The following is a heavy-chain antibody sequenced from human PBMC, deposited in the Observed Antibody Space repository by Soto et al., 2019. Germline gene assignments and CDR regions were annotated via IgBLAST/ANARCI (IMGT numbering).Heavy chain of an antibody. CDR1: GVSFSGYY. J-gene: IGHJ6*03. CDR3: AIEGRELELRDSDYYYYMDV. CDR2: INHSGST. D-gene: IGHD1-7*01. Sequence: SETRSLTCAVYGVSFSGYYWSWIRQPPGKGLEWIGEINHSGSTNYNPSLKSRVTISVDTSKNQFSLKLSSVTAADTAVYYCAIEGRELELRDSDYYYYMDVWGKGTTVTVS. V-gene: IGHV4-34*01.